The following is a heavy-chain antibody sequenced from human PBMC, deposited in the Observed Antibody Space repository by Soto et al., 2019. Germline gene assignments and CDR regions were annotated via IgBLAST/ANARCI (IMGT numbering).Heavy chain of an antibody. CDR1: GFTFSSYG. Sequence: ESGGGVVQPGRSLRLSCAASGFTFSSYGMHWVRQAPGKGLEWVAVIWYDGSNKYYADSVKGRFTISRDNSKNTLYLQMNSLRAEDTAVYYCARAAIEGWYFDYWGQGTLVTVSS. V-gene: IGHV3-33*01. CDR2: IWYDGSNK. D-gene: IGHD3-22*01. J-gene: IGHJ4*02. CDR3: ARAAIEGWYFDY.